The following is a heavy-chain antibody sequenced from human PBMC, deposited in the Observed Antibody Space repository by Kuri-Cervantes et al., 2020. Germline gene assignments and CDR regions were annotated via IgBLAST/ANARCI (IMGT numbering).Heavy chain of an antibody. Sequence: GESLKISCAASGFTFSSYAMHWVRQAPGKGLEYVSAISSNGGSTYYADSVKGRFTISRDNSKNTLYLQMGSLRAEDTALYYCARDQGGYGSGTAYYYYYYYMDVWGKGTTVTVSS. CDR1: GFTFSSYA. D-gene: IGHD3-10*01. CDR2: ISSNGGST. CDR3: ARDQGGYGSGTAYYYYYYYMDV. V-gene: IGHV3-64*02. J-gene: IGHJ6*03.